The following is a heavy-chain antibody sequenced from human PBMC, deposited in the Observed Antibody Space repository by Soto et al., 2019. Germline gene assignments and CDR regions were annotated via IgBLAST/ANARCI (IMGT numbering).Heavy chain of an antibody. CDR3: ARSQGRFYGSGSYKGLDV. J-gene: IGHJ6*04. V-gene: IGHV3-7*01. CDR1: GFTFSSHW. CDR2: INQDGSEK. D-gene: IGHD3-10*01. Sequence: GGSLRLSCAASGFTFSSHWMSWVRQAPGKGLEWVANINQDGSEKNYVDSVKGRFTISRDNAKNSLYLQMDSLSAEDTAVYFCARSQGRFYGSGSYKGLDVWGKGTTVTVSS.